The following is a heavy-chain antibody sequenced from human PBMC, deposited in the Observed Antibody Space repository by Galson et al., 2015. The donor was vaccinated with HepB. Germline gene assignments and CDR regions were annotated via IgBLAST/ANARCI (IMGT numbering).Heavy chain of an antibody. CDR1: GYTFTSYG. Sequence: SVKVSCKASGYTFTSYGISWVRQAPGQGLEWMGWISAYNGNTNYAQKLQGRVTMTTDTSTSTAYMELRSLRSDDTAVYYCARHSSSWSYGYYYYYGMDVWGQGTTVTVSS. CDR3: ARHSSSWSYGYYYYYGMDV. D-gene: IGHD6-13*01. V-gene: IGHV1-18*01. J-gene: IGHJ6*02. CDR2: ISAYNGNT.